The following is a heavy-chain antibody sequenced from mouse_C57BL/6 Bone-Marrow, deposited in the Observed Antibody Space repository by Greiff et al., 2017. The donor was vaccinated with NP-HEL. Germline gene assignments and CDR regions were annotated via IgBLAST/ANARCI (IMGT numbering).Heavy chain of an antibody. CDR3: ARPQLGRFAY. D-gene: IGHD4-1*02. V-gene: IGHV8-8*01. CDR2: IWWDDDK. CDR1: GFSLSTFGMG. Sequence: QVTLKVSGPGILQPSQTLSLTCSFSGFSLSTFGMGVGWIRRPSGHGLEWLAHIWWDDDKYYNPALKSGITTSKDTSKNQVVLKIANVDTADTATYYCARPQLGRFAYWGQGTLVTVSA. J-gene: IGHJ3*01.